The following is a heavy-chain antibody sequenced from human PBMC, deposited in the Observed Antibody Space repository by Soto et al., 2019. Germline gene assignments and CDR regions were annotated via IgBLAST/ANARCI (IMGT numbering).Heavy chain of an antibody. D-gene: IGHD4-17*01. CDR3: ARGDEMTAVTIFEY. CDR2: VIPAFNTS. CDR1: GGAFGRYS. Sequence: SVKVSCKASGGAFGRYSVSWVRQAPGQGLEWIGGVIPAFNTSNYSLRFQGRVAIFADLSTSTVFMELRSLRSEDTALYYCARGDEMTAVTIFEYWGQGTLVTVSS. J-gene: IGHJ4*02. V-gene: IGHV1-69*13.